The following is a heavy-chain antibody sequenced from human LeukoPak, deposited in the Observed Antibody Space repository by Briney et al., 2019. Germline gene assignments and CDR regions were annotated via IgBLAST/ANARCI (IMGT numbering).Heavy chain of an antibody. Sequence: QPGGSLRLSCAASGFTFSSYGMHWVRQAPGKGLEWVAVIWYDGSNKYYADSVKGRFTISRDNSKNTLYLQMNSLRAEDTAVYYCARAGYCSSTSCYLEGGKKYYYYGMDVWGKGTTVTVSS. V-gene: IGHV3-33*01. D-gene: IGHD2-2*01. CDR2: IWYDGSNK. J-gene: IGHJ6*04. CDR3: ARAGYCSSTSCYLEGGKKYYYYGMDV. CDR1: GFTFSSYG.